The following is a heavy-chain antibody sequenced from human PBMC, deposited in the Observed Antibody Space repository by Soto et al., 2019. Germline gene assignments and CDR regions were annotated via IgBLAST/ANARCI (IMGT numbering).Heavy chain of an antibody. V-gene: IGHV3-48*02. CDR2: ISSSSSTI. J-gene: IGHJ5*02. Sequence: XGSLKLSCAASGFTFSSYSMNWVRQAPGKGLEWVSYISSSSSTIYYADSVKGRFTISRDNAKNSLYLQMSSLRDEDTAVYYCARGIVVVVAADPVWFDHWGQGTLVTVSS. D-gene: IGHD2-15*01. CDR3: ARGIVVVVAADPVWFDH. CDR1: GFTFSSYS.